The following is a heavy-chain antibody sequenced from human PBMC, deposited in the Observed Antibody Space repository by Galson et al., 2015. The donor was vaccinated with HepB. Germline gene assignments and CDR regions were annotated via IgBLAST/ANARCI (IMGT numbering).Heavy chain of an antibody. Sequence: SVKVSCKASGGTFSSYAISWVRQAPGQGLEWMGGIIPIFGTANYAQKFQGRVTITADESTSTAYMELSSLRSEDTAVYYCAREYYYDSSGYYYTPPPYFDYWGQGTLVTVSS. D-gene: IGHD3-22*01. CDR1: GGTFSSYA. J-gene: IGHJ4*02. CDR2: IIPIFGTA. CDR3: AREYYYDSSGYYYTPPPYFDY. V-gene: IGHV1-69*13.